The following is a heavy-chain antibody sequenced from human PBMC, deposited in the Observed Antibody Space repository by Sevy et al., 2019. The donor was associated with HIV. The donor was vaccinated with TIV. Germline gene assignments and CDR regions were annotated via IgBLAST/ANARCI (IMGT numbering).Heavy chain of an antibody. CDR3: ARVRDVSKIYQLLTVFDY. CDR2: TYYRSKWYN. D-gene: IGHD2-2*01. V-gene: IGHV6-1*01. CDR1: GDSVSSNSAA. Sequence: SQTLSLTCAISGDSVSSNSAAWNWIRQSPSRGLEWLGRTYYRSKWYNDYAVSVKSRITINPDTSKNQFSLQLNSVTPEDTAVYYCARVRDVSKIYQLLTVFDYWGQGTLVTVSS. J-gene: IGHJ4*02.